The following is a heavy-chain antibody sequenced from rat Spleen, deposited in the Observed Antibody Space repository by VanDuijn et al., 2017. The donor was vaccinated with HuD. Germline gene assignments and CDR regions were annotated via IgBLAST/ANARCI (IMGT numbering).Heavy chain of an antibody. D-gene: IGHD1-12*02. J-gene: IGHJ2*01. CDR3: ARRFITMMVSRGFDY. V-gene: IGHV3-3*01. Sequence: EVQLQESGPGLVKPSQSLSVICSVTGHSISSSYRWNWIRKFPGSKLEWMGYINSAGSTIYNPSLKSRISITIDTSKNQFFLQVNSVTTEDTATYYCARRFITMMVSRGFDYWGQGVMVTVSS. CDR2: INSAGST. CDR1: GHSISSSYR.